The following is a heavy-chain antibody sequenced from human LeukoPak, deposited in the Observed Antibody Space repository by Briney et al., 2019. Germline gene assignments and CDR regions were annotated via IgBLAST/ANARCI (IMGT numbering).Heavy chain of an antibody. D-gene: IGHD2-15*01. CDR3: AKDRGGRRREDYFDY. CDR2: ISGSGGST. Sequence: AGGSLRLSCAASGFTFSSYAMSWVRQAPGKGLEWVSAISGSGGSTYYADSVKGRFTISRDNSKNTLYLQMNSLRAEDTAVYYCAKDRGGRRREDYFDYWGQGTLVTVSS. J-gene: IGHJ4*02. CDR1: GFTFSSYA. V-gene: IGHV3-23*01.